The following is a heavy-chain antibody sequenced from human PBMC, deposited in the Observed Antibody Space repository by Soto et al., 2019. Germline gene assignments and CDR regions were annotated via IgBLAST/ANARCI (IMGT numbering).Heavy chain of an antibody. CDR1: GYPITHYG. CDR3: ARGPDPTYSDY. CDR2: INVYNGNT. Sequence: GASVKVSCKSSGYPITHYGITWIRQARGQGLKWMGWINVYNGNTNYAQKLQGRVIMTTDTSTSTAYMELKSLRSDDTAVYYCARGPDPTYSDYWGQGTLVTVSS. J-gene: IGHJ4*02. V-gene: IGHV1-18*01.